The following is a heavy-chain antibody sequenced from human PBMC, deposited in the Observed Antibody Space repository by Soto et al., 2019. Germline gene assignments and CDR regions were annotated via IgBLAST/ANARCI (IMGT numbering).Heavy chain of an antibody. D-gene: IGHD6-13*01. J-gene: IGHJ5*02. Sequence: PSETLSLTCIVSGGSISEKYWNWVRQPPGKGLEWIGLIFANGHTDYNPSLKSRVPMSVDASKNQFSLRLTSLTAADTAVYYCVASLAASGLNWLDPWGRGTLVTVSS. CDR2: IFANGHT. CDR3: VASLAASGLNWLDP. V-gene: IGHV4-4*07. CDR1: GGSISEKY.